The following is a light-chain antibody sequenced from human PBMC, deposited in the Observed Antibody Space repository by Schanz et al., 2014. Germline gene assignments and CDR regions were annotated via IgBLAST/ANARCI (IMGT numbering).Light chain of an antibody. CDR2: DVR. V-gene: IGLV2-11*01. Sequence: QSALTQPRSVSGSPGQSVTISCTGTSSDVGTYNYVSWYQQHPGKAPKVMIYDVRKRPSGVPDRFSGSKSGNTASLTISGLQAEDEADYYCGSYAGNINWVFGGGTKLTVL. CDR1: SSDVGTYNY. J-gene: IGLJ3*02. CDR3: GSYAGNINWV.